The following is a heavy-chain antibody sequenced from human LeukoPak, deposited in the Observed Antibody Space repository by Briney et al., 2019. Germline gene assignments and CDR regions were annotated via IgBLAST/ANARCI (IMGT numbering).Heavy chain of an antibody. Sequence: PGGSVRLSCAASGFTFSSHSMSWLRQAPGKGLEWVSSISSRTSYIFHADSVKGRFTISRDNAKNSLYLQMNSLRAEDTAVYYCARDDYWGQGTLVTVSS. J-gene: IGHJ4*02. V-gene: IGHV3-21*01. CDR3: ARDDY. CDR2: ISSRTSYI. CDR1: GFTFSSHS.